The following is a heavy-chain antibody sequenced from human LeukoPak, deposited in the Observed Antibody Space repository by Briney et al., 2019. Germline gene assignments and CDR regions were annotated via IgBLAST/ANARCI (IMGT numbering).Heavy chain of an antibody. Sequence: ASVKVSCKASGYTFSGYYIHWVRQAPGRGLEWMSWINPSNGDTNYAQKFQGRVTMTRDTSISTAYMELTRLTSDDTAVYYCARVGSSGWYVHPTLDYWGQGTLVTVSS. J-gene: IGHJ4*02. CDR3: ARVGSSGWYVHPTLDY. D-gene: IGHD6-19*01. V-gene: IGHV1-2*02. CDR1: GYTFSGYY. CDR2: INPSNGDT.